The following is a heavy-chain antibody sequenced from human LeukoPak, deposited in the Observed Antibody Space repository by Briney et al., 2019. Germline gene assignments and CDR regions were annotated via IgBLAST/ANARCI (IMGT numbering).Heavy chain of an antibody. J-gene: IGHJ4*02. V-gene: IGHV3-33*08. CDR1: GFTFSGYG. CDR3: ARDTRETPFDY. CDR2: IWYDGSNK. Sequence: GRSLRLSCAASGFTFSGYGMHWVRQAPGKGLEWVAVIWYDGSNKYYADSVKGRFTISRDNSKNTLYLQMNSLRAEDTAVYYCARDTRETPFDYWGQGTLVTVSS. D-gene: IGHD5-24*01.